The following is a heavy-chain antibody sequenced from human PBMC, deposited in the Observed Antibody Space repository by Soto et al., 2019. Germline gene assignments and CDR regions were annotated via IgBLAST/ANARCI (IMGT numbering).Heavy chain of an antibody. CDR2: INPNSGGT. J-gene: IGHJ6*03. CDR3: ARDGYCSGGSCYSVRNYYYYMDV. V-gene: IGHV1-2*04. D-gene: IGHD2-15*01. Sequence: QVQLVQSGAEVKKPEASVKVSCKASGYTFTGYYMHWVRQAPGQGLEWMGWINPNSGGTNYAQKFQGWVTMTKDTSISTANMELSRLRSDDTAVYYCARDGYCSGGSCYSVRNYYYYMDVWGKGTKVTVSS. CDR1: GYTFTGYY.